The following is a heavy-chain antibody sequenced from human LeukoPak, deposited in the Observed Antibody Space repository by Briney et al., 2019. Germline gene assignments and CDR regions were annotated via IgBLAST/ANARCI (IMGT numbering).Heavy chain of an antibody. V-gene: IGHV3-23*01. CDR2: ISGSGGST. CDR1: GFTFSSYA. Sequence: PGGSLRLSCAASGFTFSSYAMSWVRQAPGKGLEWVSAISGSGGSTYYADSVKGRFTISRDNSKNTLYLQMNSLRAEDTAVCYCAKRSTVTTSPIDYWGQGTLVTVSS. J-gene: IGHJ4*02. CDR3: AKRSTVTTSPIDY. D-gene: IGHD4-11*01.